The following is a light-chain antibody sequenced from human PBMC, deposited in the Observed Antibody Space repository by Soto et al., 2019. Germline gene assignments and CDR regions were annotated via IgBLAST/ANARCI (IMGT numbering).Light chain of an antibody. Sequence: QSALTQPASVSGSPGQSITISCTGTSSDVGGYNYVSWYQQHPAKAPKLMIYEVSNRPSEVSNRFSGSESGNTASLTFSGLQAEDESDYFCNSYTSSSRVFGGGTKLTVL. J-gene: IGLJ3*02. CDR2: EVS. CDR1: SSDVGGYNY. V-gene: IGLV2-14*01. CDR3: NSYTSSSRV.